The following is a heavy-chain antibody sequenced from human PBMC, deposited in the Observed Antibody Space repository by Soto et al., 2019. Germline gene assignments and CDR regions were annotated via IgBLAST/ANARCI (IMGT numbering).Heavy chain of an antibody. Sequence: SETLSLTCAVYGRSFSGYYWSWIRQPPGKGLEWIGEINHSGSTNYNPSLKSRVTISVDTSKNQFSLKLSSVTAADTAVYYCARGKFGELLLRRGWFDPWGQGTLVTVSS. CDR2: INHSGST. D-gene: IGHD3-10*01. CDR1: GRSFSGYY. J-gene: IGHJ5*02. CDR3: ARGKFGELLLRRGWFDP. V-gene: IGHV4-34*01.